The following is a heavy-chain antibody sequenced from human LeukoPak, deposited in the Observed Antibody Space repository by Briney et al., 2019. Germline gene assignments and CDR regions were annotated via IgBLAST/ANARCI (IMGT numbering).Heavy chain of an antibody. Sequence: ASVKVSCKASGYSFTNYDFNWVRQAAGQGLEWMGWMNPNSGDTGNAQKFQGRVTMTRNTSISTVYMELSSLRSEDTAMYYCARGGKRYFDWSHEADYWGQGTLVTVSS. D-gene: IGHD3-9*01. CDR2: MNPNSGDT. J-gene: IGHJ4*02. CDR1: GYSFTNYD. CDR3: ARGGKRYFDWSHEADY. V-gene: IGHV1-8*01.